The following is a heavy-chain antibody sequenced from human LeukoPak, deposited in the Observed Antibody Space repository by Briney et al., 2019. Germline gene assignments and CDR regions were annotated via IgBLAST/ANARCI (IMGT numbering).Heavy chain of an antibody. D-gene: IGHD3-10*01. CDR1: GGSISSYY. Sequence: SETLSLTCTVSGGSISSYYWSWIRQPPGKGLEWIGYIYYSGSTNYNPSLKSRVTISVDTSKNQLSLKLSSVTAADTAVYYCARDWEVRGVREWFDPWGQGTLVTVSS. V-gene: IGHV4-59*12. J-gene: IGHJ5*02. CDR3: ARDWEVRGVREWFDP. CDR2: IYYSGST.